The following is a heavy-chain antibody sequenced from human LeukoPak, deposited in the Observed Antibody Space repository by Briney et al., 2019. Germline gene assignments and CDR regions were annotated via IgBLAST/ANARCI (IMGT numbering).Heavy chain of an antibody. CDR1: GFTFSSYW. D-gene: IGHD2-15*01. Sequence: GGSLRLSCAASGFTFSSYWMSWVRQAPGKGLEWVANIKQDGSEKYYVDSVKGRFTISRDNAKNSLYLQMNSLRAEDTAVYYCARRARYCSGGSCQRGGNFDYWGQGTLVTVSS. J-gene: IGHJ4*02. CDR3: ARRARYCSGGSCQRGGNFDY. V-gene: IGHV3-7*01. CDR2: IKQDGSEK.